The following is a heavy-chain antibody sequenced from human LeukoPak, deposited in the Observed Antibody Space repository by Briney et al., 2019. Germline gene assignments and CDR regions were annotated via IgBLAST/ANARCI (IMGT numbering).Heavy chain of an antibody. CDR3: AKERGHCSNTLDY. CDR2: ISGNGGST. V-gene: IGHV3-23*01. CDR1: AFTFSNYA. Sequence: GGSLRLSCAASAFTFSNYAMSWVRQAPGKGLEWVSAISGNGGSTYYADSVKGRFSISRDNSKNTLYLQMNSLRAEDTAVYYCAKERGHCSNTLDYWGQGTLLTVSP. J-gene: IGHJ4*02. D-gene: IGHD4-11*01.